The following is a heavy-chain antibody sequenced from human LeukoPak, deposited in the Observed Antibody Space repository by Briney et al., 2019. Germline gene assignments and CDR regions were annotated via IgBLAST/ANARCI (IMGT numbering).Heavy chain of an antibody. CDR3: SYFYDSSGYPQFDY. J-gene: IGHJ4*02. V-gene: IGHV3-15*01. CDR2: IKSKTDGGTT. Sequence: GGSLTLSCAASGFTFSKAWMSWVRQAPGKGLEWVGRIKSKTDGGTTDYAAPVKGRFTISREDSQNKLYLQMNSLKTEDTAVYYCSYFYDSSGYPQFDYWGQGTLVTVSS. D-gene: IGHD3-22*01. CDR1: GFTFSKAW.